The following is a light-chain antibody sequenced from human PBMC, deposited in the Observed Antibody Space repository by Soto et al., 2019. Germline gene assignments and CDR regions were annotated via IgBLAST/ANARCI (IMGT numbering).Light chain of an antibody. Sequence: DIQVTQSPSSLSAYDGDRFTVTCRGRERIAGSLSWYQQRPGKAPKFLIYSASSLQRGVPSRFSGSGSGTDFSLTINGLQPEDFATYFCQHSFSVPITFGEGTRLEIK. CDR2: SAS. V-gene: IGKV1-39*01. J-gene: IGKJ5*01. CDR3: QHSFSVPIT. CDR1: ERIAGS.